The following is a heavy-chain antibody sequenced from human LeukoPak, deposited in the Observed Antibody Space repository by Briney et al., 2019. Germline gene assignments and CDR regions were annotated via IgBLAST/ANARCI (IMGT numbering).Heavy chain of an antibody. V-gene: IGHV3-23*01. Sequence: GGSLRLSCAASGFTFSSYAMSWVRQAPGKGLEWVSAISGSGGSTYYADSVKGRFTISRDNSKNTLYLQMNSLRAEDTAVYYCAKDDSSGGCSGGSCYSPLGRYYYYGMDVWGQGTTVTVSS. CDR2: ISGSGGST. D-gene: IGHD2-15*01. CDR3: AKDDSSGGCSGGSCYSPLGRYYYYGMDV. CDR1: GFTFSSYA. J-gene: IGHJ6*02.